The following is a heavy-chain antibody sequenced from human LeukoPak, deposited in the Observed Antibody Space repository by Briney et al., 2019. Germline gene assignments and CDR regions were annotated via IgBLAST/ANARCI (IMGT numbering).Heavy chain of an antibody. CDR2: ISAYNGNT. CDR3: ARDLNTAMVQYYFDY. V-gene: IGHV1-18*01. CDR1: GYTFTSYG. D-gene: IGHD5-18*01. Sequence: ASVKVSCKASGYTFTSYGISWVRQAPGQGLELMGRISAYNGNTNYAQKLQGRVTMTTDTSTSTAYMELRSLRSDDTAVYYCARDLNTAMVQYYFDYWGQGTLVTVSS. J-gene: IGHJ4*02.